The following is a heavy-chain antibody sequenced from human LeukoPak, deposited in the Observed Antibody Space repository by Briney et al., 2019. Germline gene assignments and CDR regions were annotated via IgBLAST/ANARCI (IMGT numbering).Heavy chain of an antibody. J-gene: IGHJ4*02. CDR1: GFTFSNYW. CDR2: INTDGSST. Sequence: GGSLRLSYAASGFTFSNYWMHWVRQAPGKGLVWVSRINTDGSSTNYADSVKGRFTISRDNAKNTVYLQMNSLRVEDTAVYYCARMRGRYCSSNGCYVEYWGQGALVTVSS. D-gene: IGHD2-2*01. CDR3: ARMRGRYCSSNGCYVEY. V-gene: IGHV3-74*01.